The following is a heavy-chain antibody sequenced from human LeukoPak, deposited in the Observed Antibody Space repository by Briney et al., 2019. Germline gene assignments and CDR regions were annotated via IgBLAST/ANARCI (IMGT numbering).Heavy chain of an antibody. V-gene: IGHV3-11*04. J-gene: IGHJ4*02. Sequence: GGSLRLSCAASGFTFSDYHMSWIRQAPGKGLEWVSYISSSGSTIYYADSVKGRFTISRDNAENSLYLQMNSLRVEDTAVYYCARAPTVLVGYCSSSSCQADYWGQGTLVTVSS. CDR3: ARAPTVLVGYCSSSSCQADY. CDR1: GFTFSDYH. CDR2: ISSSGSTI. D-gene: IGHD2-2*01.